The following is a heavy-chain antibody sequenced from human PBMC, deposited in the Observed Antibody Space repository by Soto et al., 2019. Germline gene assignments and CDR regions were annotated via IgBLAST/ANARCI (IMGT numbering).Heavy chain of an antibody. D-gene: IGHD6-13*01. CDR2: IYHSGTT. CDR3: AIPGAGDFDY. J-gene: IGHJ4*02. CDR1: GASISNTNW. Sequence: SETLSLTCAVSGASISNTNWWSWVRQPPGKGLEWIGEIYHSGTTNCDPSLKSRVTISVDKSKNQFSLKLSSVTAADTAVYYCAIPGAGDFDYWGKGTLVTVSS. V-gene: IGHV4-4*02.